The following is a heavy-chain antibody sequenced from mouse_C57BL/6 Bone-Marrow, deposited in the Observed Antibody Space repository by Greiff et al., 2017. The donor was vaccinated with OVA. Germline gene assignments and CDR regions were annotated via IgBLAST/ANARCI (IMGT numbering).Heavy chain of an antibody. J-gene: IGHJ1*03. CDR3: TRGYYGSSSDWYFDV. CDR1: GFTFSDAW. V-gene: IGHV6-6*01. D-gene: IGHD1-1*01. Sequence: EVHLVESGGGLVQPGGSMKLSCAASGFTFSDAWMDWVRQSPEKGLEWVAEIRNKANNHATYYAASVKGRFTISRDDAKSSVYLQMNSLRAEDTGIYYCTRGYYGSSSDWYFDVWGTGTTVTVSS. CDR2: IRNKANNHAT.